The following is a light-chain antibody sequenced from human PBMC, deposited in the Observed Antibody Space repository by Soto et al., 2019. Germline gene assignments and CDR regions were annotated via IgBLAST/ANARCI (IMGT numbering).Light chain of an antibody. J-gene: IGKJ1*01. CDR3: QQYGSSPGT. Sequence: EIVLTQSPATLSLSPGERATLSCRASQSVSSYLAWYQQKPGQAPRLLIFGASIRDTGVTDRFSGSGSGTDFTLTISRLEAEDSAVYYCQQYGSSPGTFGQGTKVDI. CDR1: QSVSSY. V-gene: IGKV3-20*01. CDR2: GAS.